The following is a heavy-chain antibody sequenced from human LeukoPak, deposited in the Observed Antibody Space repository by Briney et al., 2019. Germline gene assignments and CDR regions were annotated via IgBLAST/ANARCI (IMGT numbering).Heavy chain of an antibody. Sequence: PGGSLRLSCAASGFTFSSYGMSWVRQAPGKGLEWVSGISWNSGSIGYADSVKGRFTISRDNAKNSLYLQMNSLRAEDTALYYCAKDYYGSGSYGLGGCAFDIWGQGTMVTVSS. J-gene: IGHJ3*02. D-gene: IGHD3-10*01. V-gene: IGHV3-9*01. CDR1: GFTFSSYG. CDR3: AKDYYGSGSYGLGGCAFDI. CDR2: ISWNSGSI.